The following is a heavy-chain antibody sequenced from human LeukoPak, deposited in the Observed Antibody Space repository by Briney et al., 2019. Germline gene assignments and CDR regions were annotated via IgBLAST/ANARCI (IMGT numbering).Heavy chain of an antibody. CDR1: GGSISSSSYY. D-gene: IGHD2-2*01. Sequence: SETLSLTCTVSGGSISSSSYYWGWIRQPPGKGLEWIGSIYYSGSTYYNPSLKSRVTISVDTSKNQFSLKLSSVTAADTAVYYCARGLPIRCSSTSCYVPRKYYYYYMDVWGKGTTVTISS. J-gene: IGHJ6*03. CDR2: IYYSGST. V-gene: IGHV4-39*01. CDR3: ARGLPIRCSSTSCYVPRKYYYYYMDV.